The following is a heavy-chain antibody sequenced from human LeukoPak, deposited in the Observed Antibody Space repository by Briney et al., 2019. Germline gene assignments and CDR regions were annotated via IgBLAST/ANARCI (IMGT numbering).Heavy chain of an antibody. CDR3: ARDPYNRGGYAAFDI. J-gene: IGHJ3*02. V-gene: IGHV3-7*01. Sequence: GGSLRLSCAASEFTFGNYWMTWVRLAPGKGLEWVANINYDGSAKHYVDSVKGRFNISRDNVKNSLYLQMYSLRAEDTAVYYCARDPYNRGGYAAFDIWGHGTMATVSS. CDR2: INYDGSAK. CDR1: EFTFGNYW. D-gene: IGHD3-22*01.